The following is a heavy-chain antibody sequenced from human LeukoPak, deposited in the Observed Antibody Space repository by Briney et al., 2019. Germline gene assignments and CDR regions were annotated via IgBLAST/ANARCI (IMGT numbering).Heavy chain of an antibody. V-gene: IGHV4-39*01. J-gene: IGHJ4*02. CDR3: ARRYADSGFDY. CDR2: IYYSGST. Sequence: SETLSLTCTVSGGSISSSSYYWGWIRQPPGKGLEWIGSIYYSGSTYYNPSLKSRVTISVDTSKNQFSLKLSSVTAADTAVYYCARRYADSGFDYWGQGTLVTVSS. CDR1: GGSISSSSYY. D-gene: IGHD4-17*01.